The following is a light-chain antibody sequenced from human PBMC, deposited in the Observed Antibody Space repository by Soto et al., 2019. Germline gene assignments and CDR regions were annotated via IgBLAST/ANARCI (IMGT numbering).Light chain of an antibody. J-gene: IGKJ1*01. CDR3: QQFNNYPQT. Sequence: AIQLTQSPSSLSASVGDRVTITCRASQGISSALAWYQQKPGKAPKLLIYDASSLESGVPSRFSGSGSGTXXXXXXSSLQPEDFATYYCQQFNNYPQTFGQGTKVEIK. V-gene: IGKV1D-13*01. CDR2: DAS. CDR1: QGISSA.